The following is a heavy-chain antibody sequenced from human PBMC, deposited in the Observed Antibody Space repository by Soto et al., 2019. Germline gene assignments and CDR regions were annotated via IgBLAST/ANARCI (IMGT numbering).Heavy chain of an antibody. D-gene: IGHD6-19*01. CDR2: IHHSGNT. Sequence: QMQLQESGPGLVKPSETLSLTCAVSSASISSEQWWSWVRQPPGKGLEWIGEIHHSGNTNSNPSLKRRVTMSVDKSKNQFSLNLNPLTAADTAVYYCARSFGWYAIDQWSQGTLVTVSS. V-gene: IGHV4-4*02. J-gene: IGHJ4*02. CDR1: SASISSEQW. CDR3: ARSFGWYAIDQ.